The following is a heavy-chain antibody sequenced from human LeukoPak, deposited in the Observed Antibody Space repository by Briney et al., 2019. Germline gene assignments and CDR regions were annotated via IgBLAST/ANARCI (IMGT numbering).Heavy chain of an antibody. D-gene: IGHD1-7*01. Sequence: PSETLSLTCTVSGGSVSSYYWSWIRQPPGKGLERIGYIYYSGSTNYNPSLKSRVTISVDTSKNQFSLKLSSVTAADTAVYHCARDNWNYGSSVDVWGQGTTVTVSS. V-gene: IGHV4-59*02. J-gene: IGHJ6*02. CDR2: IYYSGST. CDR3: ARDNWNYGSSVDV. CDR1: GGSVSSYY.